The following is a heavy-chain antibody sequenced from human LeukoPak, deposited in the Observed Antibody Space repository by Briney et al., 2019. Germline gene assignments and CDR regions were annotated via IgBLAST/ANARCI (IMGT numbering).Heavy chain of an antibody. CDR1: GGSISSGRYY. Sequence: PSETLSLTCTVSGGSISSGRYYWSWIRQPAGKGLEWIGEINHSGSTNYNPSLKSRVTISVDTSKNQFSLKLSSVTAADTAVYYCARGLDSTLGYYFDYWGQGTLVTVSS. J-gene: IGHJ4*02. CDR2: INHSGST. D-gene: IGHD1-1*01. V-gene: IGHV4-61*10. CDR3: ARGLDSTLGYYFDY.